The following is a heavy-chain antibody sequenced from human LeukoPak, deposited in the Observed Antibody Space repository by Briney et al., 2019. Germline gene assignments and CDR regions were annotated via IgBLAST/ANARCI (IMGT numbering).Heavy chain of an antibody. J-gene: IGHJ3*02. Sequence: PGGSLRLSRAASGFTFSTYSMNWVRQAPGKGLDWVSYISSSSGNMYYADSVKGRFTTSRDNAKNSLYMQMNNLRAEDTAVYYCVRNDGDNAFDIWGRGTKVTVSS. V-gene: IGHV3-48*01. CDR2: ISSSSGNM. CDR1: GFTFSTYS. CDR3: VRNDGDNAFDI. D-gene: IGHD4-17*01.